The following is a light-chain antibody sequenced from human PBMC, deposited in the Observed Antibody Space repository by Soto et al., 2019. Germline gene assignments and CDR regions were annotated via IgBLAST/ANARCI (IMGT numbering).Light chain of an antibody. CDR3: LLYHDASML. V-gene: IGLV7-43*01. CDR2: NSY. J-gene: IGLJ3*02. Sequence: QAVVTQEPSLTVSPGGTVTLTCASSTGAVTSGSFPNWFQQRPGQAPRALIYNSYNKYSWTPARFSGSLRGGKAALTLSGAQPEDEADYYCLLYHDASMLFGGGTKLTVL. CDR1: TGAVTSGSF.